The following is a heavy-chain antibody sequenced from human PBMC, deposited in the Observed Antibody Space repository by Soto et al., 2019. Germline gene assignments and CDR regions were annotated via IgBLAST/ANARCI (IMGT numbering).Heavy chain of an antibody. J-gene: IGHJ2*01. Sequence: QVQLVESGGGVVQPGRSLRLSCAASGFTFSSYGMHWVRQAPGKGLEWVAVISYDGSNKYYADSVKGRFTISRDNSKNTLYLQMNRLRAEDTAVYYCAKDGGHTAMVYWYFDLWGRGTLVTVSS. CDR1: GFTFSSYG. D-gene: IGHD5-18*01. CDR2: ISYDGSNK. V-gene: IGHV3-30*18. CDR3: AKDGGHTAMVYWYFDL.